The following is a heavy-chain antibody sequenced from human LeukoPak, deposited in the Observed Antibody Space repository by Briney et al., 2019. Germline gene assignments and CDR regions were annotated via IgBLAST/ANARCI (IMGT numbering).Heavy chain of an antibody. CDR3: VRGPYSSSWYVGFDY. V-gene: IGHV3-74*01. Sequence: GGSLRLSCAASGFTFSTYWMHWVRQAPGKGLVWVSRVNSAVSSTSYADFVKGRFTISRDNAKNTLFLQMNSLRAEDTAVYYCVRGPYSSSWYVGFDYWGQGTLVTVSS. D-gene: IGHD6-13*01. CDR2: VNSAVSST. J-gene: IGHJ4*02. CDR1: GFTFSTYW.